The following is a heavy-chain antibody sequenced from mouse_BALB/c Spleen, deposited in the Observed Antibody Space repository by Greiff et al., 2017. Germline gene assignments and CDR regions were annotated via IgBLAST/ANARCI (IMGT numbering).Heavy chain of an antibody. Sequence: EVHLVESGGGLVQPGGSLKLSCAASGFTFSSYGMSWVRQTPDKRLELVATINSNGGSTYYPDSVKGRFTISRDNAKNILYLQMSSLRSEDTAMYYCARGYYGSSCDYWGQGTTLTVSS. D-gene: IGHD1-1*01. CDR2: INSNGGST. V-gene: IGHV5-6-3*01. CDR1: GFTFSSYG. CDR3: ARGYYGSSCDY. J-gene: IGHJ2*01.